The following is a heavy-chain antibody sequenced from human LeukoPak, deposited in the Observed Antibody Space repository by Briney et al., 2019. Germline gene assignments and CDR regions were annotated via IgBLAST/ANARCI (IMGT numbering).Heavy chain of an antibody. CDR2: IYSGGST. CDR1: GFTVNNNY. Sequence: GGSLRLSCAASGFTVNNNYMSWVRQAPGKGLQWVPVIYSGGSTYYADSVKGRFTISRDNSKNTLYLQMNSLRAEDTALYYCATSSGWYPKYFDYWGQGTLVTVSS. V-gene: IGHV3-53*01. J-gene: IGHJ4*02. D-gene: IGHD6-19*01. CDR3: ATSSGWYPKYFDY.